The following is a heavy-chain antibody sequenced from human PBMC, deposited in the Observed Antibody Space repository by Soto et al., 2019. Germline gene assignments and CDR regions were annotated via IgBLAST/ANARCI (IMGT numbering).Heavy chain of an antibody. CDR1: GGSISSYY. D-gene: IGHD4-17*01. V-gene: IGHV4-59*01. Sequence: SETLSLTCTVSGGSISSYYWSWIRQPPGKGLEWIGYIYYSGSTNYNPSLKSRVTISVDTSKNQFSLKLSSVTAADTAVYYCARGVTVTRYYYHYYMDVWGKGTTVTVSS. CDR2: IYYSGST. J-gene: IGHJ6*03. CDR3: ARGVTVTRYYYHYYMDV.